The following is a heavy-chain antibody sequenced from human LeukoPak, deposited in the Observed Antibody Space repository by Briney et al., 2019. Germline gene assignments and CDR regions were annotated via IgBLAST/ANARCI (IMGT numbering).Heavy chain of an antibody. J-gene: IGHJ6*04. V-gene: IGHV1-69*13. CDR1: GGTFSTYA. Sequence: GASVKVSSKASGGTFSTYAMSWVRQAPGQGLEWMGGIIPIFGTANYAQKFQGRVTITADESTSTAYMELSSLRSEDTAVYYCARDRVPAAMRSYYGMDVWGKGTTVTVSS. D-gene: IGHD2-2*01. CDR2: IIPIFGTA. CDR3: ARDRVPAAMRSYYGMDV.